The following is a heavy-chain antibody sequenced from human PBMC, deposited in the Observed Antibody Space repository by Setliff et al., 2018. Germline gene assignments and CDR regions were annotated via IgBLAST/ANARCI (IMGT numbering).Heavy chain of an antibody. J-gene: IGHJ5*02. CDR1: GGSISGYY. CDR2: IYTSGSR. Sequence: PSETLSLTCNVFGGSISGYYWNWIRQPPGKGLEWIGNIYTSGSRKYNPSLKSRVTISIDRSKNQFSLKLSSVTAADTAVYYCARGAGWWDLWGQGTLVTVSS. V-gene: IGHV4-4*08. CDR3: ARGAGWWDL.